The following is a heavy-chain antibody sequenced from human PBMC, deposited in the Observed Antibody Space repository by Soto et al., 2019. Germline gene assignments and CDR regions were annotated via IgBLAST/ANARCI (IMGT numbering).Heavy chain of an antibody. CDR2: TYFRSKWYN. D-gene: IGHD4-17*01. J-gene: IGHJ4*02. CDR3: AKGNNLGRKTDYAFDA. CDR1: GDSFSSNTAS. V-gene: IGHV6-1*01. Sequence: SQTLSLTCAISGDSFSSNTASWNWIRQSPSRGLEWLGRTYFRSKWYNDYAVSVKSRIIINPDTSNNQVSLQLNSVTPEDTAVYFNAKGNNLGRKTDYAFDAWGQGITVTVSS.